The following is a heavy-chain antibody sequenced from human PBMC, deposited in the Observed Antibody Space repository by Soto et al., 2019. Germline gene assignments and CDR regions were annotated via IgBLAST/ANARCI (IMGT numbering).Heavy chain of an antibody. Sequence: ASVKVSCKASGDTFTDYYIHWVRQAPGQGLEWMGTVNPSGGHTTYAQHFLGRVTMTRDTSTSTLYMELTSPTSDDTAIYYCARGGHVVVVTAALDYWGHGTLVTVS. CDR3: ARGGHVVVVTAALDY. V-gene: IGHV1-46*01. D-gene: IGHD2-21*02. CDR2: VNPSGGHT. J-gene: IGHJ4*01. CDR1: GDTFTDYY.